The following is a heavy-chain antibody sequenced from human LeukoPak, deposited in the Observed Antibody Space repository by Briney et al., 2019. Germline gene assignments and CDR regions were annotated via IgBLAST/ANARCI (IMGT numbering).Heavy chain of an antibody. Sequence: SETLSLTCTVSGGSINTYYWSWIRQPAGKGLEWLGRISTSGSPNYNPSLKSRVTMSVDTSKNQFSLKLNSVTAADTAVYYCARGDSYFDPWGQGTLVSVSS. J-gene: IGHJ5*02. CDR2: ISTSGSP. D-gene: IGHD5-24*01. CDR3: ARGDSYFDP. CDR1: GGSINTYY. V-gene: IGHV4-4*07.